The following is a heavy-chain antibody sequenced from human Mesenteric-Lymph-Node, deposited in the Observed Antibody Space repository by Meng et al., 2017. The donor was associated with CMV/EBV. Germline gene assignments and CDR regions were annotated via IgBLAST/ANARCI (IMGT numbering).Heavy chain of an antibody. CDR1: GDSISNSTYY. CDR3: ARRGNYDSDYSEY. CDR2: VHHSGTT. J-gene: IGHJ4*02. D-gene: IGHD3-22*01. Sequence: QLPLQESGPGLVKPSEPLSLSCIVSGDSISNSTYYWTWIRQPPGKGLEWIGSVHHSGTTYYNPSLKGRLTISVDTSANLFSLRLTTVTAADTATYYCARRGNYDSDYSEYWGQGTLVTASS. V-gene: IGHV4-39*01.